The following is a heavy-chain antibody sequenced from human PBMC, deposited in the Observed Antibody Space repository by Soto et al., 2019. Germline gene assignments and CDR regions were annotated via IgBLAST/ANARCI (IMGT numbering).Heavy chain of an antibody. Sequence: QVHLVESGGGVVQPGRSLRLSCAASGFNFRNNGMHWVRQVPGKGLEFVAVISHDGGHEDYADSVKGRFTISRDNSKNMLVLQMNSLRPDDTAVYYCASDSGGYSNYLDYWGQGTLVTVSS. CDR1: GFNFRNNG. V-gene: IGHV3-30*03. J-gene: IGHJ4*02. CDR3: ASDSGGYSNYLDY. D-gene: IGHD6-25*01. CDR2: ISHDGGHE.